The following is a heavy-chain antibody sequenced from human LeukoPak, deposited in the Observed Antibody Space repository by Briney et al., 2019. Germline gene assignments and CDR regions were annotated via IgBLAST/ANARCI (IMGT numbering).Heavy chain of an antibody. D-gene: IGHD3-10*01. Sequence: GGSLRLSCAASGFTFSSYAMSWVRQAPGKGLKWVSAISGSGAGTYYADSVKGRFTISRDNSRNTLFLQMNSLRAEDTAVYYCARALYYYGSGSYPFDYWGQGTLVTVSS. CDR3: ARALYYYGSGSYPFDY. V-gene: IGHV3-23*01. CDR1: GFTFSSYA. J-gene: IGHJ4*02. CDR2: ISGSGAGT.